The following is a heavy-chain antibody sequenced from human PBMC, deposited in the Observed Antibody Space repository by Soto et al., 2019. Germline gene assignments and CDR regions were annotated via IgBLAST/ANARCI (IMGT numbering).Heavy chain of an antibody. Sequence: PVKVSCKASGYTFTSDYMRRVRQAPGQGLEWMGIINPSGGSTSYAQKFQGRVTMTRDTSTSTVYMELSSLRSDDTAVYYCARDRHNWFDPWGQGTLVTVSS. V-gene: IGHV1-46*01. CDR1: GYTFTSDY. CDR2: INPSGGST. CDR3: ARDRHNWFDP. J-gene: IGHJ5*02.